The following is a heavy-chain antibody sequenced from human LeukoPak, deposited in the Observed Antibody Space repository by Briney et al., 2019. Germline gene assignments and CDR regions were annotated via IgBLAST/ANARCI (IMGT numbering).Heavy chain of an antibody. J-gene: IGHJ4*02. CDR3: ARVPVFYCSTTSCYNFDY. V-gene: IGHV1-2*02. CDR2: INPNSGGT. Sequence: GASVKVSCKASGYTFTSYGISWVRQAPGQGLEWMGWINPNSGGTNYAQKFQGRVTMTRDTSISTAYMELSRLRSDDTAVYYCARVPVFYCSTTSCYNFDYWGQGTLVTVSS. CDR1: GYTFTSYG. D-gene: IGHD2-2*02.